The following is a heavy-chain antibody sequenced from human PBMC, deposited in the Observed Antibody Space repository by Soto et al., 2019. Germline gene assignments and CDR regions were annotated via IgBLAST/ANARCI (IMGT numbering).Heavy chain of an antibody. V-gene: IGHV4-31*03. CDR1: GGSISSGGYY. J-gene: IGHJ4*02. CDR2: IYYSGST. CDR3: ARDHQAYSGYGYFDY. D-gene: IGHD5-12*01. Sequence: SETLSLTCTVSGGSISSGGYYWSWIRQHPGKGLEWIGYIYYSGSTYYNPSLKSRVTISVDTSKNQFSLKLSSVTAADTAVYYCARDHQAYSGYGYFDYWGQGTLVTVSS.